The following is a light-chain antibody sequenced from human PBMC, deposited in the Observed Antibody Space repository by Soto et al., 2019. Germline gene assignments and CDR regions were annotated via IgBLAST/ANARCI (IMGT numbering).Light chain of an antibody. J-gene: IGLJ3*02. CDR3: NSYTTSHTLV. CDR1: SSDVGGYDY. Sequence: QSVLTQPASVSGSPGQSITISCTGTSSDVGGYDYVSWYQQHPGKAPKLVIYEVSYRPSWVSNRFSASKSGNTASLTISGLQAEDEANYYCNSYTTSHTLVFGGGTKVTVL. CDR2: EVS. V-gene: IGLV2-14*01.